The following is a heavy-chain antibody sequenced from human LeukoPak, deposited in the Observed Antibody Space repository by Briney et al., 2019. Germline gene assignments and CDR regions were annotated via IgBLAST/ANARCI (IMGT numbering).Heavy chain of an antibody. CDR2: ISGSGGNT. CDR3: TKWSGFGDD. J-gene: IGHJ4*02. Sequence: GGSLRLSCAASGFTFSSYAMSWVRQAPGKGLEWVSVISGSGGNTYYADSVKGRFTISRDNSRNTLYLQMSSLRPEDTAVYYCTKWSGFGDDWGQGTLVTVSS. D-gene: IGHD3-10*01. V-gene: IGHV3-23*01. CDR1: GFTFSSYA.